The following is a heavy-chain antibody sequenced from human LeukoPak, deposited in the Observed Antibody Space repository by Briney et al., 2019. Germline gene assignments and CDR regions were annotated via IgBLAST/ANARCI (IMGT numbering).Heavy chain of an antibody. J-gene: IGHJ6*03. V-gene: IGHV1-69*01. D-gene: IGHD1-26*01. CDR1: GGTFSSYA. CDR3: AGIGDYYYYYMDV. CDR2: IIPIFGTA. Sequence: SVKVSCKASGGTFSSYAISWVRQAPGQGLEWMGGIIPIFGTANYAQKFQGRVTITADESTSTAYMELSSLRSEDTAVYYCAGIGDYYYYYMDVWGKGTTVTVSS.